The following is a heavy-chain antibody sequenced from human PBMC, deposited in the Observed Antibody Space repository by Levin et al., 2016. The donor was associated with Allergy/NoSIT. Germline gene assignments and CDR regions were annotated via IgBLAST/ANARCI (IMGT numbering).Heavy chain of an antibody. V-gene: IGHV3-72*01. J-gene: IGHJ4*02. Sequence: WIRQPPGKGLEWVGRIRKKDNSHSTEYAASVKGRLTITRDDSKNSLYLQINSLRTEDTAVYYCARGGTGGHSGHDYRYGGQGTLVTVSS. CDR2: IRKKDNSHST. D-gene: IGHD5-12*01. CDR3: ARGGTGGHSGHDYRY.